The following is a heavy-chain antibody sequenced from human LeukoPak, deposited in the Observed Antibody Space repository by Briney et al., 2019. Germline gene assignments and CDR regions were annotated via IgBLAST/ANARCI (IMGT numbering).Heavy chain of an antibody. CDR3: ARREAYYGSGSYLDY. CDR2: IYYSGST. D-gene: IGHD3-10*01. J-gene: IGHJ4*02. CDR1: GGSISSSSYY. V-gene: IGHV4-39*01. Sequence: PSETLSLTCTVSGGSISSSSYYWGWIRQPLGKGLEWIGSIYYSGSTYYNPSLKSRVTISVDTSKNQFSLKLSSVTAADTAVYYCARREAYYGSGSYLDYWGQGTLVTVSS.